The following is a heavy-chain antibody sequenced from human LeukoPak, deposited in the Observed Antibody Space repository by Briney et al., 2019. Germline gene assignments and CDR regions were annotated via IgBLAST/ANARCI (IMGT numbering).Heavy chain of an antibody. J-gene: IGHJ3*02. CDR3: ARDISGYTYGHDAFDI. D-gene: IGHD5-18*01. CDR2: ISASSSTI. CDR1: GFSLSSFN. V-gene: IGHV3-48*04. Sequence: GGSLRLSCVASGFSLSSFNMNWVLQAPGKGLEWVSYISASSSTIYYADSVKGRFTISRDNAKNSLCLQLNTLRAEDTAIYYCARDISGYTYGHDAFDIWGQGTMVTVSS.